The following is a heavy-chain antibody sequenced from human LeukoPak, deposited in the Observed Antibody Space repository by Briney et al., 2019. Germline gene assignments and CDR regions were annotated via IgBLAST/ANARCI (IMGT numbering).Heavy chain of an antibody. CDR1: GGSISDYY. J-gene: IGHJ5*02. V-gene: IGHV4-59*01. CDR3: ARDGSSGWRSWFDP. D-gene: IGHD6-19*01. Sequence: SETLSLTCTVSGGSISDYYWSWIRQPPGKGLEWIGYIYYSGSPNYNPSLKSRVTISVDTSKNQFSLKLSSVTAADTAVYYCARDGSSGWRSWFDPWGQGTLVTVSS. CDR2: IYYSGSP.